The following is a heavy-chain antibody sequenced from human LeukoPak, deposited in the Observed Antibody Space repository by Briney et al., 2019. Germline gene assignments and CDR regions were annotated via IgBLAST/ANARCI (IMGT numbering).Heavy chain of an antibody. CDR2: IYYSGST. Sequence: PSETLSLTCTVSGGSISNYYWSWIRQPPGKGLEWIGYIYYSGSTNYNPPLKSRVTISVDTSKNQFSLKLSSVTAADTAVYYCARGKTIATVSYYYYYYMDVWGKGTTVTVSS. CDR1: GGSISNYY. V-gene: IGHV4-59*01. J-gene: IGHJ6*03. CDR3: ARGKTIATVSYYYYYYMDV. D-gene: IGHD3-9*01.